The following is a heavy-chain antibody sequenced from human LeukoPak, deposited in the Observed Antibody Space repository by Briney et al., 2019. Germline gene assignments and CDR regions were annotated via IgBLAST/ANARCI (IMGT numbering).Heavy chain of an antibody. CDR1: GFIFSTYA. D-gene: IGHD6-19*01. J-gene: IGHJ6*03. Sequence: GGSLRLSCATSGFIFSTYAMSWVRQAPGKGLEWVSGISGSGGRTYYADSVKGRFTISRDNSKNTLYLQMNSLRADDTAVYYCAKDAVTALAGYYYYMDVWGKGTMVTVSS. V-gene: IGHV3-23*01. CDR2: ISGSGGRT. CDR3: AKDAVTALAGYYYYMDV.